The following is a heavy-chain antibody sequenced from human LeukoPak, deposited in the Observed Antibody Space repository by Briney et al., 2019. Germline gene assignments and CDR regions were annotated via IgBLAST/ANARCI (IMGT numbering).Heavy chain of an antibody. Sequence: SETLSLTCTVSGGSISSSSYYWGWIRQPPGKGLEWIGNIYYSGSTYYKPSLKSRASISVDTSKKHFSLRLSSVTAADTAVYYCARLGGYSYGYSGAFDIWGQGTMVTVSS. D-gene: IGHD5-18*01. J-gene: IGHJ3*02. CDR3: ARLGGYSYGYSGAFDI. CDR2: IYYSGST. CDR1: GGSISSSSYY. V-gene: IGHV4-39*02.